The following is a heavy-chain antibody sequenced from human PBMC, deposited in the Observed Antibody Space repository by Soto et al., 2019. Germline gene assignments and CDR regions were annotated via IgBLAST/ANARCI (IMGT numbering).Heavy chain of an antibody. J-gene: IGHJ4*02. CDR1: GFTFSGAS. Sequence: EVQLVESGGGLVKPGGSPRLSCGASGFTFSGASMSWVRQAPGSGLEWVSSISSSGRNKYYADSVKGRFTVSRDNAENSLSLQMNSLNADDTAVYYCARRDCRDGVCPFDYWGQGALVIVSS. D-gene: IGHD2-8*02. CDR2: ISSSGRNK. V-gene: IGHV3-21*02. CDR3: ARRDCRDGVCPFDY.